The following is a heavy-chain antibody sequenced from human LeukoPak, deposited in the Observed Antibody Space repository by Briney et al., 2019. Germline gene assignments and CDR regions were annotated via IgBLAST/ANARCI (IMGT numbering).Heavy chain of an antibody. V-gene: IGHV3-48*02. CDR1: GFTFSTSS. CDR2: ISGSSSTI. CDR3: ARDYYGCLDY. J-gene: IGHJ4*02. Sequence: GGSLRLSCAASGFTFSTSSMNWVRQAPGKGLEWVSYISGSSSTIYYADSVKGRFTISRDNAKNSLYLQMNSLRDEGTAVYYCARDYYGCLDYWGQGILVTVSS. D-gene: IGHD3-10*01.